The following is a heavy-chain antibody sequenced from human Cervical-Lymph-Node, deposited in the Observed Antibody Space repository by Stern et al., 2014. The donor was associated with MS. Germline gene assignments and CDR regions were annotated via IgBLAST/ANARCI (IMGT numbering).Heavy chain of an antibody. Sequence: VQLVQSGADVKKPGSSVKVSCKASGDTFTDYAISWVRSAPGQGPEWMGGITPIFGSADYAQKFQGRLTITADKSTSTAYMDLSSLTSEDTAVYYCAREVGSLAMDVWGQGTTVIVSS. J-gene: IGHJ6*01. CDR3: AREVGSLAMDV. CDR1: GDTFTDYA. CDR2: ITPIFGSA. V-gene: IGHV1-69*14. D-gene: IGHD1-1*01.